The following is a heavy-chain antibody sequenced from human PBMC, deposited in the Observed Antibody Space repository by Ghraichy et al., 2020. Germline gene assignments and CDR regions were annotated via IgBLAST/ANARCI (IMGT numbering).Heavy chain of an antibody. CDR2: ISYDGSNK. V-gene: IGHV3-30*04. CDR1: GFTFSSYA. D-gene: IGHD1-26*01. J-gene: IGHJ1*01. Sequence: GSLRLSCAASGFTFSSYAMHWVRQAPGKGLEWVAVISYDGSNKYYADSVKGRFTISRDNSKNTLYLQMNSLRAEDTAVYYCARAGGVKWELLYFQHWGQGTLVTVSS. CDR3: ARAGGVKWELLYFQH.